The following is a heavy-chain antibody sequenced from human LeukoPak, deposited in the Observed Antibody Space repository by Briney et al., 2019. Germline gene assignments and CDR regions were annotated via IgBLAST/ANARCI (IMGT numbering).Heavy chain of an antibody. CDR2: IKQDGSEK. D-gene: IGHD3-22*01. J-gene: IGHJ4*02. CDR3: ASDRDYYDSSGYLFDY. Sequence: PGGSLRLSCAASGFTFSSYWMSWVRQAPGKGLEWVANIKQDGSEKYYVDSVKGRFTISRDNAKSSLYLQMNSLRAEDTAVYYCASDRDYYDSSGYLFDYWGQGTLVTVSS. CDR1: GFTFSSYW. V-gene: IGHV3-7*01.